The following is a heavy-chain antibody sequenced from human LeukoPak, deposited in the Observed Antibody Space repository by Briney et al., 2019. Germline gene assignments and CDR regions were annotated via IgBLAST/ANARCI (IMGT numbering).Heavy chain of an antibody. CDR2: ISSSSSYI. D-gene: IGHD2-2*01. CDR1: GFTFSSYS. CDR3: AREWLPAASLDV. J-gene: IGHJ6*02. Sequence: PGGSLRLSCAASGFTFSSYSMNWVRQAPGKGLEWVSSISSSSSYIYYADPVKGRFTISRDNAKNSLYLQMNSLRAEDTAVYYCAREWLPAASLDVWGQGTTVTVSS. V-gene: IGHV3-21*01.